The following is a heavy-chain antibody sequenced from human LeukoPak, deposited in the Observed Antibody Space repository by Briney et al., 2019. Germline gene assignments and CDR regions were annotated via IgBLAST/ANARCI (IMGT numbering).Heavy chain of an antibody. V-gene: IGHV3-21*01. Sequence: GGSLRLSCAASGFTFSSYSMNWVRQAPGKGLEWVSSISSSCSYIYYADSVKGRFTISRDNAKNSLYLQMNSLRAEDTAVYYCARVGYSGYDWKGGYYYYYGMDVWGQGTTVTVSS. CDR1: GFTFSSYS. D-gene: IGHD5-12*01. CDR2: ISSSCSYI. J-gene: IGHJ6*02. CDR3: ARVGYSGYDWKGGYYYYYGMDV.